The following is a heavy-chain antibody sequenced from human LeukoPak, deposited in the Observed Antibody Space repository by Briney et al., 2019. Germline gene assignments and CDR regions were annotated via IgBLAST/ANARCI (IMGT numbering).Heavy chain of an antibody. CDR1: GGSISSYY. Sequence: SETLPLTCTVSGGSISSYYWSWIRQPPGKGLEWIGYIYYSGSTNYNPSLKSRVTISVDTSKNQFSLKLSSVTAEDTAVYYCARARAGQDAFDIWGQGTMVTVSS. D-gene: IGHD6-19*01. V-gene: IGHV4-59*01. J-gene: IGHJ3*02. CDR3: ARARAGQDAFDI. CDR2: IYYSGST.